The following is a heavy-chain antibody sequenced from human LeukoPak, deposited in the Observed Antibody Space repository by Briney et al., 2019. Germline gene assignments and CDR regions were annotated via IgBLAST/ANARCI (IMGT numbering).Heavy chain of an antibody. CDR2: ISGSGGST. Sequence: GGTLRLSCAASGFTFSSYAMSWVRQAPGKGLEGVSAISGSGGSTYYADSVKGRFTISRDNSKNTLYLQMNSLRAEDTAVYYCAKGPGKNYYDSSGYLGHWGQGTLVTVSS. D-gene: IGHD3-22*01. CDR3: AKGPGKNYYDSSGYLGH. J-gene: IGHJ4*02. CDR1: GFTFSSYA. V-gene: IGHV3-23*01.